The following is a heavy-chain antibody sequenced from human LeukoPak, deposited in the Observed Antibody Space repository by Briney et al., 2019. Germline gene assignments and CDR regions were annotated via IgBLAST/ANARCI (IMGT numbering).Heavy chain of an antibody. J-gene: IGHJ1*01. CDR1: GGSISSYY. CDR3: ARAYKDRSLAGKKEFFQH. V-gene: IGHV4-59*01. CDR2: LYYSGST. D-gene: IGHD6-19*01. Sequence: SETLSLTCTVSGGSISSYYWSWIRQPPGKGLEWIGYLYYSGSTNYNPSLKSRVTISVDTSKNQFSLRLSSVTAADTAVYYCARAYKDRSLAGKKEFFQHWGQGTLVTVSS.